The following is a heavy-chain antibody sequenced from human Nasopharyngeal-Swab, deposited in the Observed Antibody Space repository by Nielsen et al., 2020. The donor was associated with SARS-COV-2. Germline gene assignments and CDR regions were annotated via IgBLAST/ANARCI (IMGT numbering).Heavy chain of an antibody. CDR1: GFTFSSYG. D-gene: IGHD1-26*01. V-gene: IGHV3-33*01. CDR2: IWYDGSNK. CDR3: ARDLGATLDV. Sequence: GESLKISCAASGFTFSSYGMHWVRQAPGKGLGWVAVIWYDGSNKYYADSVKGRLTISRDNSKNTLYLQMNSLRAEDTAVYYCARDLGATLDVWGQGTLVTVSS. J-gene: IGHJ4*02.